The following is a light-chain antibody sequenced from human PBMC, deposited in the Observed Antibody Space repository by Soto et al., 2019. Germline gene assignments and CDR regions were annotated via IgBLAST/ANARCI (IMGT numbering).Light chain of an antibody. J-gene: IGKJ5*01. CDR3: QQRSNWVT. Sequence: EVVMRQSPSTLSVSAGEGATLSWRASQGIGDTLAWYQHKPGQTPRLLIYDASNRATGIPARFSGSGSGTDFTLTISSLEPEDFAVYYCQQRSNWVTFGQGTRLEIK. V-gene: IGKV3D-11*01. CDR1: QGIGDT. CDR2: DAS.